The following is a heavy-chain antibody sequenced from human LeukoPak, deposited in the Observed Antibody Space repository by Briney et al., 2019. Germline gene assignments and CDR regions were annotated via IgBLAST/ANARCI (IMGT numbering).Heavy chain of an antibody. CDR3: AREGDYYDSSGYSYNWFDP. J-gene: IGHJ5*02. CDR2: IYYSGST. V-gene: IGHV4-59*01. D-gene: IGHD3-22*01. Sequence: SETLSLTCTVSGGSISSYYWSWIRQPPGKGLEWIGYIYYSGSTNYNPSLKSRVTISVDTSKNQFSLKLSSVTAADTAVYYCAREGDYYDSSGYSYNWFDPWGQGTLVTVSS. CDR1: GGSISSYY.